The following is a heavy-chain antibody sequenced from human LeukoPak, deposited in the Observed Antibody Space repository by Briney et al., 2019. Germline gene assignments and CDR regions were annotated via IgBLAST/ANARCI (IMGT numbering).Heavy chain of an antibody. J-gene: IGHJ4*02. Sequence: GSLKLSCAASGFTFSTYWMSWVRQAPGKGLEWVANIKQDGGEKNYVDSVKGRFTISRDNAKNSLYLQMNSLRAEDTALYYCARDNPFGGYWGQGTLVTVSS. V-gene: IGHV3-7*03. CDR3: ARDNPFGGY. D-gene: IGHD3-16*01. CDR2: IKQDGGEK. CDR1: GFTFSTYW.